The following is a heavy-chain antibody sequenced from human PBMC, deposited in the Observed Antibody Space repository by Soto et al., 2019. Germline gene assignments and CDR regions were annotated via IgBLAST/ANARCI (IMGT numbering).Heavy chain of an antibody. Sequence: EFQLVESGGGLVQPGGSVRLSCAASGFTFSASSMHWVRQAAGKGLEWLGRIRSKANNYATVYSEVLKGRFIISRDDSQATMFLEMNNLRTVDTAMYYCAIEGAGFGYWGQGTLVTVSS. D-gene: IGHD1-26*01. CDR3: AIEGAGFGY. J-gene: IGHJ4*02. V-gene: IGHV3-73*01. CDR2: IRSKANNYAT. CDR1: GFTFSASS.